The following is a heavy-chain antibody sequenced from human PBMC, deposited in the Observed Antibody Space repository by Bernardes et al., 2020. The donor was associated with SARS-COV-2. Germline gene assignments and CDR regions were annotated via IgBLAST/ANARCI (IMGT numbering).Heavy chain of an antibody. J-gene: IGHJ6*02. D-gene: IGHD6-6*01. Sequence: SGPTLVKPTPTLTLTCTFSGFSLRTSGMCVSWIRQPPGKALEWLARLDWDDDKYYSTSLKTRLTISKDTSKNQVVLTMTNMDPVDTGTYYCARIAAQDYYYGMDVWGQGTTVTVSS. CDR1: GFSLRTSGMC. V-gene: IGHV2-70*11. CDR2: LDWDDDK. CDR3: ARIAAQDYYYGMDV.